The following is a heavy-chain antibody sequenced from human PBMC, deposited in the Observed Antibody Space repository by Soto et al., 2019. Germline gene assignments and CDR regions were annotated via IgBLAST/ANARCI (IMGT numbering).Heavy chain of an antibody. CDR1: GFTFSNYW. Sequence: EVQLVESGGGLVQPGESLRLSCSASGFTFSNYWMSWVRQTPGKGLEWVANMKQVGSEKYFVDSVQGRFTISRDNAKKSLYLQMNSLRAEDSALYYCARYSSYYDFSSGYFTGSKGFLDYWGQGTLVTVPS. V-gene: IGHV3-7*01. CDR2: MKQVGSEK. D-gene: IGHD3-3*01. J-gene: IGHJ4*02. CDR3: ARYSSYYDFSSGYFTGSKGFLDY.